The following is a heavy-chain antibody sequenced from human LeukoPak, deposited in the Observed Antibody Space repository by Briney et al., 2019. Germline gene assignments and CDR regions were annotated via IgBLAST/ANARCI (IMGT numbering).Heavy chain of an antibody. D-gene: IGHD2-15*01. V-gene: IGHV3-7*01. CDR1: GFTFSPYW. CDR2: VNPDGSET. CDR3: AKDDSNSYYEY. J-gene: IGHJ4*02. Sequence: GGSLRLSCATSGFTFSPYWMNWVRQAPGKGLEWVANVNPDGSETYYLDSVKGRFTISRDNVKNSLYLEINSLRADDTAIYYCAKDDSNSYYEYWGQGTLVTVSA.